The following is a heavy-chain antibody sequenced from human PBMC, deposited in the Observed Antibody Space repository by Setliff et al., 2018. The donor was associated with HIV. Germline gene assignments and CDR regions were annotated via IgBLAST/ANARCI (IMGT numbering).Heavy chain of an antibody. CDR1: GFTFSSYW. CDR2: ISGDGSDT. Sequence: PGGSLRLSCAASGFTFSSYWMHWVRQVPGKGLVWVSRISGDGSDTNYADSVKGRFIISRDNAKNALYLQMNSLRAEDTAVYYCARDWGEHYDSSGFSSWGQGTLVTVSS. J-gene: IGHJ5*02. V-gene: IGHV3-74*01. D-gene: IGHD3-22*01. CDR3: ARDWGEHYDSSGFSS.